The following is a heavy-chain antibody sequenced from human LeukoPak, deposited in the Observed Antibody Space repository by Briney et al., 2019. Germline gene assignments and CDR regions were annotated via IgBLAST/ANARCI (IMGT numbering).Heavy chain of an antibody. CDR1: GSTFSSYE. Sequence: GGSLRLSCAASGSTFSSYEMNWVRQAPGRGLEWVSYIGNTGGTIYYTDSVKGRFTISRDNAKNSLYLQMNSLRAEDTAIYYCVRGDRYFFDFWGQGTLVTVSS. CDR3: VRGDRYFFDF. J-gene: IGHJ4*02. V-gene: IGHV3-48*03. CDR2: IGNTGGTI.